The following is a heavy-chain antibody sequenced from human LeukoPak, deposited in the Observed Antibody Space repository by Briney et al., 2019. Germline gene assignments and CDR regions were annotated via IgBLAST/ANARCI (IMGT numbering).Heavy chain of an antibody. D-gene: IGHD6-19*01. Sequence: PGGSLRLSCAGSGFTFTNAWMTWVRQAPGKGLEWVGRTRNKANSYTTEYAASVKGRFTISRDDSKNSLYLQMNSLKTEDTAVYYCAREVAGGGSAFDYWGQGTLVTVSS. J-gene: IGHJ4*02. CDR1: GFTFTNAW. CDR2: TRNKANSYTT. V-gene: IGHV3-72*01. CDR3: AREVAGGGSAFDY.